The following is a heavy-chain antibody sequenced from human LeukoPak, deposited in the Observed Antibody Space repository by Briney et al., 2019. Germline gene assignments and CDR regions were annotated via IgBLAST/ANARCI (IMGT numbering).Heavy chain of an antibody. J-gene: IGHJ4*02. D-gene: IGHD1-26*01. CDR3: ARAEVGARFEDF. CDR2: ISSTSNPI. CDR1: GFTFSNYN. Sequence: QPGGSLRLSCAASGFTFSNYNMNWVRQAPGKGLEWLSYISSTSNPIYYADSVKGRFTISRDNAKNSLYLQMNSLRDEDTAVYYCARAEVGARFEDFWGQGTLVTVSS. V-gene: IGHV3-48*02.